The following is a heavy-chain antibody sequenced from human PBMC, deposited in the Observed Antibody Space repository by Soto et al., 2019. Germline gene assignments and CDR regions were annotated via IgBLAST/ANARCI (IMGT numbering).Heavy chain of an antibody. CDR1: GYSFTSYW. CDR3: ARQIYDSDTGPNFQYYFDS. CDR2: IYPGDSDT. D-gene: IGHD3-22*01. V-gene: IGHV5-51*01. Sequence: PGESLKISCNGSGYSFTSYWIGWVRQMPGKGLEWMGIIYPGDSDTRYSPSFQGHVTISATKSITTAFLQWSSLRASDTAMYYCARQIYDSDTGPNFQYYFDSWGQGTPVTVSS. J-gene: IGHJ4*02.